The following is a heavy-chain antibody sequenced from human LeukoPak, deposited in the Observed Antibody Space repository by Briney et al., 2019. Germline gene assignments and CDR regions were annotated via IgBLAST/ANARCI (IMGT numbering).Heavy chain of an antibody. J-gene: IGHJ6*03. D-gene: IGHD2-21*02. CDR3: ARHRTPYCGAGCLPDSMDV. V-gene: IGHV5-51*01. CDR1: GYNFIIHW. Sequence: EESLKISCQGSGYNFIIHWIGWVRQMPGKGLEWMGIIYPEDSDTRYSPSFQGQVTMSVDRSTNTAFLQWSGLKASDTATYFCARHRTPYCGAGCLPDSMDVWGKGTTVTVSS. CDR2: IYPEDSDT.